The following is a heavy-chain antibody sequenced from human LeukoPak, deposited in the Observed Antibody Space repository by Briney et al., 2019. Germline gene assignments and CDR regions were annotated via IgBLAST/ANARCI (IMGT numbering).Heavy chain of an antibody. V-gene: IGHV3-7*04. J-gene: IGHJ4*02. Sequence: PGGSLRLSCAASGFTFSYYWMGWVRQAPGKGLEWVANIKQDGREKYYVDSVKGRFTIFRDNAKNSLYLQMNSLRAEDTAVYYCARDEHQYYHASSGRFDYWGQGTLVTVSS. D-gene: IGHD3-22*01. CDR3: ARDEHQYYHASSGRFDY. CDR1: GFTFSYYW. CDR2: IKQDGREK.